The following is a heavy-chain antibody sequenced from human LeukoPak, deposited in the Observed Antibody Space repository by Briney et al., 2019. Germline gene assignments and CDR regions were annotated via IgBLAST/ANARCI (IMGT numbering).Heavy chain of an antibody. V-gene: IGHV4-39*01. CDR3: ARGGVAQVGATYRSEFDY. CDR1: GGSISSSSYY. D-gene: IGHD1-26*01. J-gene: IGHJ4*02. CDR2: IYYSGST. Sequence: SETLSLTRTVSGGSISSSSYYWGWIRQPPGKGLEWIGNIYYSGSTYYNPSLKSRVTISVDTSKNQFSLKLSSVTAADTAVYYCARGGVAQVGATYRSEFDYWGQGTLVTVSS.